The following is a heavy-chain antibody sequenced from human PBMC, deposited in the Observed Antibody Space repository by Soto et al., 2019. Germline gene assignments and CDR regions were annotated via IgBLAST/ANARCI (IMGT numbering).Heavy chain of an antibody. V-gene: IGHV4-4*02. CDR1: GGSITSNW. CDR2: IFHTGSA. CDR3: ARHIAVSGTRGFDH. Sequence: QVQLQESGPGLMKPSVTLSLTCAVSGGSITSNWWSWVRQPPGKGLEWIAEIFHTGSANYNPSLMGRLTKSMDMSSNHLSLNLNSGTAADAAVYYCARHIAVSGTRGFDHLGQGSMVTVTS. J-gene: IGHJ4*02. D-gene: IGHD2-21*01.